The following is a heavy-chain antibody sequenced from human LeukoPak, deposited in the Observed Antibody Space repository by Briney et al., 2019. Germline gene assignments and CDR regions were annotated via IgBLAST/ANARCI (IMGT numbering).Heavy chain of an antibody. Sequence: PGGSLPLSCAASGFTFSSYAMNWVRQAPGKGLECLSAISGSGDSTHYADSVKGRFTISRDNSKSTLYLQMNSLRAEDTAVYYCARNVSGQYFDIWGRGTLVTVSS. CDR3: ARNVSGQYFDI. J-gene: IGHJ2*01. D-gene: IGHD2/OR15-2a*01. V-gene: IGHV3-23*01. CDR2: ISGSGDST. CDR1: GFTFSSYA.